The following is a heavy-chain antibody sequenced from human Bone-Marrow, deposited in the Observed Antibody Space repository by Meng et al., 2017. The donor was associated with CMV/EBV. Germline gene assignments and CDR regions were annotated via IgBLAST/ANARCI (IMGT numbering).Heavy chain of an antibody. CDR3: ARGGWFEELSPNYYFLMDV. CDR1: FTTYH. CDR2: INPSGGST. Sequence: FTTYHMHWVRQVPGQGLEGMGIINPSGGSTNYAQKFQGRVTMTRDTSTRKVYMELSNLRSEDTAVYYCARGGWFEELSPNYYFLMDVWGQGTTVTVSS. J-gene: IGHJ6*02. V-gene: IGHV1-46*01. D-gene: IGHD3-10*01.